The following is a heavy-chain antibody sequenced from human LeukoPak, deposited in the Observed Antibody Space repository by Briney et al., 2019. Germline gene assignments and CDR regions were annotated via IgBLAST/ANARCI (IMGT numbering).Heavy chain of an antibody. J-gene: IGHJ4*02. V-gene: IGHV3-48*01. CDR1: GFTVSSYS. CDR3: ARGRYSGYVSETDY. D-gene: IGHD5-12*01. CDR2: ISSSSSTI. Sequence: GGSLRLSCAASGFTVSSYSMNWVRQAPGKGLEWVSYISSSSSTIYYADSVKGRFTISRDNAKNSLYLQMNSLRAEDTAVYYCARGRYSGYVSETDYWGQGTLVTVSS.